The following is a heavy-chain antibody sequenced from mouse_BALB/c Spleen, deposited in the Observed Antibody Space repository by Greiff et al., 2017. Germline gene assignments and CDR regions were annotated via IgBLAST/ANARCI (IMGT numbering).Heavy chain of an antibody. D-gene: IGHD1-1*01. CDR2: IWAGGST. Sequence: VHLVESGPGLVAPSQSLSITCTVSGFSLTSYGVHWVRQPPGKGLEWLGVIWAGGSTNYNSALMSRLSISKDNSKSQVFLKMNSLQTDDTAMYYCARDYYGSSYHAWFAYWGQGTLVTVSA. V-gene: IGHV2-9*02. J-gene: IGHJ3*01. CDR3: ARDYYGSSYHAWFAY. CDR1: GFSLTSYG.